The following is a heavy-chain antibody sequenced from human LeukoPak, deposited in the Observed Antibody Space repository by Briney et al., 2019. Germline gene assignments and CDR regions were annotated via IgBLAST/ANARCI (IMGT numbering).Heavy chain of an antibody. CDR3: ARDGIVVVPAAGYMDV. CDR2: INPNSGGT. Sequence: ASVKVSCKASGYTFTGYYMHWVRQAPGQGLEWMGWINPNSGGTNYAQKFQGRVTMTRDTSISTAYMELSRLRSDDTAVYYCARDGIVVVPAAGYMDVWGKGTTVTISS. J-gene: IGHJ6*03. V-gene: IGHV1-2*02. D-gene: IGHD2-2*01. CDR1: GYTFTGYY.